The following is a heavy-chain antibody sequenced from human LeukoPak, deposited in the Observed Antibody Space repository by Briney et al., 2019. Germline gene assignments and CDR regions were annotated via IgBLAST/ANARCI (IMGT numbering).Heavy chain of an antibody. Sequence: SETLSLTCTVSGGSISSYYWSWIRQPAGKGLEWIGEINHSGSTNYNPSLKSRVTISVDTSKNQFSLKLSSVTVADTAVYYCARGHDFWSGYSRAKTFDPWGQGTLVTVSS. D-gene: IGHD3-3*01. V-gene: IGHV4-34*01. CDR3: ARGHDFWSGYSRAKTFDP. CDR1: GGSISSYY. CDR2: INHSGST. J-gene: IGHJ5*02.